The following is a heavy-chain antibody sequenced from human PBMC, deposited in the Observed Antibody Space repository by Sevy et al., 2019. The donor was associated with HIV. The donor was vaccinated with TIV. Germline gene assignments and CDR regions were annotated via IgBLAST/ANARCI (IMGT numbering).Heavy chain of an antibody. CDR2: ISYDGSNK. D-gene: IGHD2-21*02. V-gene: IGHV3-30*04. CDR3: ARSYCGGVCYWDYYYYGMDV. J-gene: IGHJ6*02. CDR1: GFTFSSYA. Sequence: GGSLRLSCAASGFTFSSYAMHWVRQAPGKGLEWVAVISYDGSNKYYADSVKGRFTISRDNSKNTLYLQMNSLRAEDTAVYYCARSYCGGVCYWDYYYYGMDVWGQGTTVTVSS.